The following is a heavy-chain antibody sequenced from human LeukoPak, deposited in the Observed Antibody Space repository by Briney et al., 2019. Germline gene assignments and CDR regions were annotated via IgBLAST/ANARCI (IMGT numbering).Heavy chain of an antibody. J-gene: IGHJ4*02. CDR2: AYYTGST. CDR3: ARQHRYCSSLSCFYFES. Sequence: PSETLSLTCIVSGDSISSSRYYWGWIRRPPGKGLEWIGSAYYTGSTFYNPSLKSRVSISVDTSKNQFSLKLSSVTAPDTAVYYCARQHRYCSSLSCFYFESWGQGTLVTVSS. CDR1: GDSISSSRYY. D-gene: IGHD2-2*01. V-gene: IGHV4-39*01.